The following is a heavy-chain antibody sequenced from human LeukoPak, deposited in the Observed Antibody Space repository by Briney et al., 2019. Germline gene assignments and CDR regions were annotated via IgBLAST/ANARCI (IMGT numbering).Heavy chain of an antibody. D-gene: IGHD4-17*01. CDR2: IYHSGST. V-gene: IGHV4-4*02. Sequence: PSETLSLTCAVSGGSISSSNWWSWVRQPPGKGLEWIGEIYHSGSTNYNPSLKSRVTISVDKSRNQFSLKLSSVTAADTAVYYCASSRGVTNYYFDYWGQGTLVTVSP. CDR1: GGSISSSNW. J-gene: IGHJ4*02. CDR3: ASSRGVTNYYFDY.